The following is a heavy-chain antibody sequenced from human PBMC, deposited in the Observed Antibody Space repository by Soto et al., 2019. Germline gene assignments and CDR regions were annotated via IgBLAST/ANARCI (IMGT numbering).Heavy chain of an antibody. CDR1: GGSVSSGGYY. CDR2: IHYSGST. J-gene: IGHJ4*02. CDR3: ARGKGNSYVYS. D-gene: IGHD5-18*01. V-gene: IGHV4-61*08. Sequence: QVQLQESGPGLVKPSETLSLTCTVSGGSVSSGGYYWSWIRQPPGKGLEWIGFIHYSGSTNYNPSLKSRVTISVDTSKNQFSLKLSSVTAADTAVYYCARGKGNSYVYSWGQGTLVTVSS.